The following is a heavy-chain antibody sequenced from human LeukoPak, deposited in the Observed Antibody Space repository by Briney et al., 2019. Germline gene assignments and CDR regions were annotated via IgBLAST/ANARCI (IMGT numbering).Heavy chain of an antibody. CDR3: AKDRHAPGRYCSSTSCFPFDS. V-gene: IGHV3-23*01. CDR1: GFTFSSYS. Sequence: GGSLRLSCAASGFTFSSYSMSWVRQAPGKGLEWVSGISGSGGSTYYADSVKGRFTISRDNTKNTLYLQMNSLRAEDTAVYYCAKDRHAPGRYCSSTSCFPFDSWGQGTLVTVSS. CDR2: ISGSGGST. D-gene: IGHD2-2*01. J-gene: IGHJ5*01.